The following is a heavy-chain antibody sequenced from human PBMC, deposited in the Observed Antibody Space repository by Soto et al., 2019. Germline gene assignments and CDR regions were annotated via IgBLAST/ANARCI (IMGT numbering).Heavy chain of an antibody. V-gene: IGHV3-74*01. D-gene: IGHD6-19*01. CDR3: ARAFSSGWPYFDY. CDR2: INSDGSST. CDR1: EVTSSSYW. Sequence: GLPLRVSCGAAEVTSSSYWMHWVHQAPEKGLVWVSRINSDGSSTSYADSVKGRFTISRDNAKNTLYLQMNSLRAEDTAVYYCARAFSSGWPYFDYWGQGTLVPVSS. J-gene: IGHJ4*02.